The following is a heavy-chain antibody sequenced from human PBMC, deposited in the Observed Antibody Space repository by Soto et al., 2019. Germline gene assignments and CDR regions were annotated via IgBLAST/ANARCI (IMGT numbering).Heavy chain of an antibody. Sequence: EVQLVESWGGLVQPGGSLRLSCAASGFTFSSYWMHWVRQAPGKGLVWVSRINSDGSSTSYEDSVKGRFTISRDNAKNTLYLQMNSLRAEDTAVYYCAVAVAGPTAIGYWGQGTLVTVSS. J-gene: IGHJ4*02. CDR2: INSDGSST. CDR1: GFTFSSYW. CDR3: AVAVAGPTAIGY. D-gene: IGHD6-19*01. V-gene: IGHV3-74*01.